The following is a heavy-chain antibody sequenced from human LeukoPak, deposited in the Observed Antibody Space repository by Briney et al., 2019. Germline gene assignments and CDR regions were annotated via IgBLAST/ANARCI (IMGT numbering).Heavy chain of an antibody. CDR2: IYYSGST. CDR1: GGSISSSSYY. CDR3: ARVRHIEIVTATYWYFDL. D-gene: IGHD2/OR15-2a*01. Sequence: PSETLSLTCTVSGGSISSSSYYWGWIRQPPGKGLEWIGSIYYSGSTYYNPSLKSRVTISVDTSKNQFSLKLSSVTAADTAVYYCARVRHIEIVTATYWYFDLWGRGTLVTVSS. V-gene: IGHV4-39*01. J-gene: IGHJ2*01.